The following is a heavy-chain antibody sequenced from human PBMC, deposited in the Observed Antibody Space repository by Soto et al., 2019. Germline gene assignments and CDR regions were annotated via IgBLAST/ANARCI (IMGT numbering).Heavy chain of an antibody. CDR1: GDSLSTYF. J-gene: IGHJ4*02. D-gene: IGHD3-3*01. V-gene: IGHV4-59*12. CDR2: ISYSATP. CDR3: AREDILSTIFGVVITYFDY. Sequence: SAPLSLTCSFFGDSLSTYFWSWIRQPPGKGLEWIGYISYSATPNYNPALKSRVIISIDTSKNQFSLKVSSVTAADTAVYYCAREDILSTIFGVVITYFDYWGQGTLVTVSS.